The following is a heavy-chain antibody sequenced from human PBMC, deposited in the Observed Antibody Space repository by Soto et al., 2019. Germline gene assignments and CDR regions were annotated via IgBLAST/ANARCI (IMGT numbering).Heavy chain of an antibody. CDR3: ARGPSQFPLDY. CDR2: INHSGST. J-gene: IGHJ4*02. CDR1: GGSFSGYY. V-gene: IGHV4-34*01. Sequence: PSETLSLTCAVYGGSFSGYYWSWIRQPPGKGLEWIGEINHSGSTNYNPPLKSRVTISVDTSKNQFSLKLSSVTAADTAVYYCARGPSQFPLDYWGQGTLVTVSS.